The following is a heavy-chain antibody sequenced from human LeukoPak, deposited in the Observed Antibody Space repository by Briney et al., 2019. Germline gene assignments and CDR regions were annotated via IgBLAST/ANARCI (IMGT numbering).Heavy chain of an antibody. CDR2: IYYSGST. Sequence: SETLSLTCTVSGGSISSSSYYWGWIRQPPGKGLEWIGSIYYSGSTYYNPSLKSRVTISVDTSKNQFSLKLSSVTAAGTAVYHCARHLGIGKGIAAAHFDYWGQGTLVTVSS. D-gene: IGHD6-13*01. CDR1: GGSISSSSYY. V-gene: IGHV4-39*01. J-gene: IGHJ4*02. CDR3: ARHLGIGKGIAAAHFDY.